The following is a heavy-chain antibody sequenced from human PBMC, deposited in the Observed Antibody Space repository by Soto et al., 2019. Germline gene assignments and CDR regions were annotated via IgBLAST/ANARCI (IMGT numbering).Heavy chain of an antibody. CDR3: ARASPVRDYVWGSYRQTTYYFDY. D-gene: IGHD3-16*02. Sequence: SETLSLTCAVYGGSFSGYYWSWIRQPPGKGLEWIGEINHSGSTNYNPSLKSRVTISVDTSKNQFSLKLSSVTAADTAVYYCARASPVRDYVWGSYRQTTYYFDYWGQGTLVTVSS. CDR2: INHSGST. CDR1: GGSFSGYY. J-gene: IGHJ4*02. V-gene: IGHV4-34*01.